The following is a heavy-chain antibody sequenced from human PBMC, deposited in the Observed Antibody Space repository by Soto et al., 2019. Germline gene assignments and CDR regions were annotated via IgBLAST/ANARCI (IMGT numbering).Heavy chain of an antibody. D-gene: IGHD6-19*01. V-gene: IGHV4-59*01. CDR1: GGSISSYY. CDR2: IYYTGNT. CDR3: ARARTSSAVDFDY. J-gene: IGHJ4*02. Sequence: SETLSLTCTVPGGSISSYYWSWIRQPPGKGLEWIGYIYYTGNTNYNPSLKSRVTISVDTSKNQFSLKLTSLTAADTAVYYCARARTSSAVDFDYWGQGTLVTVSS.